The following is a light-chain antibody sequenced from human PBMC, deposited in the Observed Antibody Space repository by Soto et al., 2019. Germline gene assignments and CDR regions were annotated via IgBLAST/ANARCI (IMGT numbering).Light chain of an antibody. V-gene: IGKV2-28*01. CDR3: MQALQSPPT. Sequence: DIVMTQSPLSLPVTPGEPAPISCRSSQSLLHSNGYNYLDWYLQKPGQSPQLLIYLGSNRASGVPDRFSGSGSGTDFTLKFSRVEAEDVGVYYCMQALQSPPTFGQGTRLEI. J-gene: IGKJ5*01. CDR1: QSLLHSNGYNY. CDR2: LGS.